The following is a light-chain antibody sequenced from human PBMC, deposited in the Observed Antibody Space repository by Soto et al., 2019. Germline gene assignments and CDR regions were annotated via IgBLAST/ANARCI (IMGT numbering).Light chain of an antibody. V-gene: IGLV2-14*03. Sequence: QSALTQPASVSGSPGQSITIFCTGTSSDIGIYNFVSWYQQHPGKAPKLMIYNVYSRPSGVSSRFSGSKSGNTASLTISWLQAEDEADYYCAAWDDSLDGRVIFGGGTKLTVL. J-gene: IGLJ2*01. CDR1: SSDIGIYNF. CDR3: AAWDDSLDGRVI. CDR2: NVY.